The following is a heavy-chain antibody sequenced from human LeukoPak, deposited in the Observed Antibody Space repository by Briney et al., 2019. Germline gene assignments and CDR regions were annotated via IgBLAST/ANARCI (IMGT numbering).Heavy chain of an antibody. V-gene: IGHV3-11*04. CDR3: ASIGKFLEWSIYYYYYMDV. Sequence: GGSLSLSCAASGFTFSDYYMSWIRQAPGKGLEWVSYISSSGSTIYYADSVKGRFTISRDNAKNSLYLQMNSLRAEDTAVYYCASIGKFLEWSIYYYYYMDVWGKGTTVTVSS. CDR1: GFTFSDYY. J-gene: IGHJ6*03. CDR2: ISSSGSTI. D-gene: IGHD3-3*01.